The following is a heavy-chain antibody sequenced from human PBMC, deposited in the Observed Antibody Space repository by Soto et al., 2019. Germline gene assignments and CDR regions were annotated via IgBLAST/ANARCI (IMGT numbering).Heavy chain of an antibody. CDR3: ARNYGDYEYYFDY. CDR2: IYYSGST. CDR1: GGSISSYY. J-gene: IGHJ4*02. Sequence: SETLSLTCTVSGGSISSYYWSWIRQPPGKGLEWIGYIYYSGSTNYNPSLKSRVTISVDTSKNQFSLKLSSVTAADTAVYYCARNYGDYEYYFDYWGQGTLVTVSS. V-gene: IGHV4-59*08. D-gene: IGHD4-17*01.